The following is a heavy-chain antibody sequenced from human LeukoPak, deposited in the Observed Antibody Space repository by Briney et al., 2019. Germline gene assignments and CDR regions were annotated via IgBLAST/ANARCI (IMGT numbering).Heavy chain of an antibody. Sequence: PGGSLRLSCVASGFTVSSNYMNWVRQAPGKGMEWVSVICSGGSTYYADSVKGRFTISRDNSKNTLYLQMNCLRAEDTAIYYCARDKGKQQLYAMDVWGQGTTVTVSS. CDR2: ICSGGST. J-gene: IGHJ6*02. CDR1: GFTVSSNY. CDR3: ARDKGKQQLYAMDV. V-gene: IGHV3-53*01. D-gene: IGHD1-1*01.